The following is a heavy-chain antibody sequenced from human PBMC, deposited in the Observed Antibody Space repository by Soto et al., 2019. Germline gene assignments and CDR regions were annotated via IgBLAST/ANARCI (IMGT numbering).Heavy chain of an antibody. CDR3: ARGDYYGSGSYSYYGMDV. J-gene: IGHJ6*02. CDR2: INHSGST. CDR1: GGSFSGYY. V-gene: IGHV4-34*01. D-gene: IGHD3-10*01. Sequence: SETLSLTCAVYGGSFSGYYWSWIRQPPGKGLEWIGEINHSGSTNYNPSLKSRVTISVDTSKNQFSLKLSSVTAADTAVYYCARGDYYGSGSYSYYGMDVWGQGTTVT.